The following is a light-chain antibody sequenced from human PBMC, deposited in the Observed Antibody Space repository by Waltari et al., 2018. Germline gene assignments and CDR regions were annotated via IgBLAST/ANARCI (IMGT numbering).Light chain of an antibody. CDR2: SNN. Sequence: QSVLTQPPSASGTTGQRVTISCSGSSSNIGSNTVNWYQQLPGTAPKLLIYSNNQRPAVVPDLFSGSKSGTSAALAISGLQSEDEADYYCAAWDDSLNGWVFGGGTKLTVL. CDR1: SSNIGSNT. V-gene: IGLV1-44*01. CDR3: AAWDDSLNGWV. J-gene: IGLJ3*02.